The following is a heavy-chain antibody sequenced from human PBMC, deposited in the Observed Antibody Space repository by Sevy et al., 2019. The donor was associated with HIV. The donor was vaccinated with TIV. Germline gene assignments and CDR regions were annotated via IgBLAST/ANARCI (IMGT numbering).Heavy chain of an antibody. D-gene: IGHD4-17*01. CDR3: ARDRLDDYGGIGAVDI. CDR1: GGSISSYY. Sequence: SETLSLTCTVSGGSISSYYWSWIRQPPGKGLEWIGYIYYSGSTNSNPSLKSRVTISVDTSKNQFSLKLSSVTAADTALYYCARDRLDDYGGIGAVDIWGQGTMVTVSS. CDR2: IYYSGST. V-gene: IGHV4-59*01. J-gene: IGHJ3*02.